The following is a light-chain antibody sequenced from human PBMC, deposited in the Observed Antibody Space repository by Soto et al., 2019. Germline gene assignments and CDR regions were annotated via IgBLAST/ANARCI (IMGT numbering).Light chain of an antibody. CDR3: QQRNNWPPT. Sequence: IVIAHSPATLSFSPGERATLSCRASHSVITNLSWYQQKPGQAPRLLLCHALTRATGIPARFSGSGSGTEFTLTISSLEPEDFALYFCQQRNNWPPTFGGGTKVE. CDR1: HSVITN. J-gene: IGKJ4*01. CDR2: HAL. V-gene: IGKV3-15*01.